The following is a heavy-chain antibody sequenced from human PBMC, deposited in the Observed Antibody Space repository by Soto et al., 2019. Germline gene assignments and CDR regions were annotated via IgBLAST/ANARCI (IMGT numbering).Heavy chain of an antibody. J-gene: IGHJ4*02. V-gene: IGHV5-51*01. Sequence: GESLKISWNGSGYSFTSYWIGLVRQVPGKGLEWMWIIYPGDSDTIYSPSFQGQVTISADKSISTADLKWSSLKASATAMYYCARRENWNYDYWGQGTQVTVSS. D-gene: IGHD1-7*01. CDR1: GYSFTSYW. CDR3: ARRENWNYDY. CDR2: IYPGDSDT.